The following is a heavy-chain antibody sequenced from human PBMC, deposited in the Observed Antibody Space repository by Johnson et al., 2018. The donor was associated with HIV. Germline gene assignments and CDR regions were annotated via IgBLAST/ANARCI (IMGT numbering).Heavy chain of an antibody. V-gene: IGHV3-30*04. CDR1: GFTFSSYA. Sequence: QVQLVESGGGVVQPGGSLRLSCAASGFTFSSYAMHWVRQAPGKGLEWVAVISYDGSNKYYADSVKGRFHISRDNSKNTLYLQMNILGAEETAVYYCARDRSRQLLLTSDAFDIWGQVTMVTVSS. D-gene: IGHD2-15*01. CDR3: ARDRSRQLLLTSDAFDI. CDR2: ISYDGSNK. J-gene: IGHJ3*02.